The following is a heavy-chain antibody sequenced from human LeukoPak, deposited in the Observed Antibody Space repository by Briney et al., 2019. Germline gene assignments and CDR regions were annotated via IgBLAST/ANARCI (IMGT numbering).Heavy chain of an antibody. D-gene: IGHD6-13*01. J-gene: IGHJ5*02. CDR2: IWYDGSNK. CDR1: GFTFSSYG. Sequence: GRSLRLSCAASGFTFSSYGMHWVRQAPGKGLEWVAVIWYDGSNKYYADSVKGRFTISRDNSKNTLYLQMNSLRAEDTAVYYCAKDRAAAGSMNWFDPWGQGTLVTVSS. CDR3: AKDRAAAGSMNWFDP. V-gene: IGHV3-33*06.